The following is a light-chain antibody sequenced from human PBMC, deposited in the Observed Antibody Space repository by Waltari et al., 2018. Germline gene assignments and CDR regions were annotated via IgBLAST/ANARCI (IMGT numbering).Light chain of an antibody. CDR2: RNN. V-gene: IGLV1-47*01. Sequence: QSVLTQPPSTSGAPGQRVAISCSGSSSNIGSNYVYWYQQLPGTAPKLLIYRNNQRPSGLPDRFSGSKSGTSASLAISGLRSEDESDYYCAVWDDSLSGPVLGGGTKLTVL. CDR3: AVWDDSLSGPV. CDR1: SSNIGSNY. J-gene: IGLJ3*02.